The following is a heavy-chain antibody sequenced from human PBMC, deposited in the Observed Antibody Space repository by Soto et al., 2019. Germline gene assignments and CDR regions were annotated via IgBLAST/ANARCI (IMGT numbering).Heavy chain of an antibody. CDR2: ISGSGGST. D-gene: IGHD3-3*01. CDR1: GFTFSSYA. CDR3: AKKGDDDFWSGYYGTPQYYFDY. V-gene: IGHV3-23*01. Sequence: EVQLLESGGGLVQPGGSLRLSCAASGFTFSSYAMSWVRQAPGKGLEWVSAISGSGGSTYYADSVKGRFTISRDNSKNTLYLQMNSLRAEDTAVYYCAKKGDDDFWSGYYGTPQYYFDYWGQGTLVTVSS. J-gene: IGHJ4*02.